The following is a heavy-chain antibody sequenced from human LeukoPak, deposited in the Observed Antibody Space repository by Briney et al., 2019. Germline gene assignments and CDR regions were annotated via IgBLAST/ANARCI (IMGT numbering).Heavy chain of an antibody. V-gene: IGHV3-23*01. CDR1: GLTFSTYS. J-gene: IGHJ4*02. CDR3: TKDVAPDSGWDLDY. CDR2: IYNSGAKI. Sequence: GGSLRLSCAVSGLTFSTYSMTWVRQGPGKGLEWVSSIYNSGAKIFYADSVKGRFTISRDNSKNMLYLQMNSLRVEDTAGYYCTKDVAPDSGWDLDYWGQGTLVTVSS. D-gene: IGHD6-19*01.